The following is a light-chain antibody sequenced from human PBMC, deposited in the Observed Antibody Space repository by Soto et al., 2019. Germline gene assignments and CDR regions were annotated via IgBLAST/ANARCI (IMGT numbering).Light chain of an antibody. Sequence: EIVMTQSPATLSVSPGERATISCRASQSVSSNLAWYQQKPGQAPRLLIYGASTWASGIPARFSGSGSGTEFTLTISSLQSGDFAIYYCQQYNNWPFTFGQGTKLEIK. CDR1: QSVSSN. V-gene: IGKV3-15*01. CDR2: GAS. CDR3: QQYNNWPFT. J-gene: IGKJ2*01.